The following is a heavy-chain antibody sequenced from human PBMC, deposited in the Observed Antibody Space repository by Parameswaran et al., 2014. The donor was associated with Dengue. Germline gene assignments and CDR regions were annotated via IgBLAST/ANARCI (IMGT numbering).Heavy chain of an antibody. CDR3: AREGDY. V-gene: IGHV4-34*01. J-gene: IGHJ4*02. Sequence: RWIRQPPGKGLEWIGEINHSGSTNYNPSLKSRVAISVDTSKNQFSLKLSSVTAADTAVYYCAREGDYWGQGTLVTVSS. CDR2: INHSGST.